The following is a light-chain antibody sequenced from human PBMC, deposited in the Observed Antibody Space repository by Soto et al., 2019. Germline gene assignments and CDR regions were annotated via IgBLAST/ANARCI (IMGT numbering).Light chain of an antibody. J-gene: IGKJ1*01. Sequence: EMVLTQSPGTLSLSPGERATLSCRASQSVSSSYLAWYQQKPGQAPRLLIYGASSRATGIPDRFSGSGSGTDFALTISSLEPEDFAVYYCQQYGSSPGTFGQGTKVEI. CDR3: QQYGSSPGT. CDR2: GAS. V-gene: IGKV3-20*01. CDR1: QSVSSSY.